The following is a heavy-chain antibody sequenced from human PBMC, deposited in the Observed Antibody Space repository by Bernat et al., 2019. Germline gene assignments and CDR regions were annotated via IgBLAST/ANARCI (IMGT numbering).Heavy chain of an antibody. CDR2: IIPILGIA. Sequence: QVQLVQSGAEVKKPGSSVKVSCKASGGTFSSYAISWVRQAPGQGLEWMGRIIPILGIANYAQKFQGRVTITADESTSTAYMELSSLRSEDTAVYYCASWGGSPNWFDPWGQGTLVTVSS. CDR1: GGTFSSYA. D-gene: IGHD2-15*01. CDR3: ASWGGSPNWFDP. V-gene: IGHV1-69*04. J-gene: IGHJ5*02.